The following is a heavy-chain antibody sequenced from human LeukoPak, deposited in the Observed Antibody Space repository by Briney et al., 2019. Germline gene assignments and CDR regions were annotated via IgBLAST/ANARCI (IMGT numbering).Heavy chain of an antibody. J-gene: IGHJ4*02. CDR3: TYEGDYYYGY. D-gene: IGHD2-21*02. Sequence: ASVKVSCKASGYTFTDYYMHWVRQAPGQELEWMGWINPKSGGTNYAQRFQGRVTMTRDTSISTAYMELSRLTSDDTAVYYCTYEGDYYYGYWGQGTLVTVSS. CDR1: GYTFTDYY. CDR2: INPKSGGT. V-gene: IGHV1-2*02.